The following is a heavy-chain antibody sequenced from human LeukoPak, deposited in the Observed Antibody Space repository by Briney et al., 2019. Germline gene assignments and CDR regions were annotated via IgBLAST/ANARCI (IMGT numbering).Heavy chain of an antibody. CDR1: RFTSSESA. CDR2: ITSKPNNYAA. D-gene: IGHD2-2*02. Sequence: GGSLRLSCATSRFTSSESAIHWVRQASGKGLEWVGRITSKPNNYAATYAASLKGRFTISRDDSKNTAYLQMNSLKTEDSAIYYCSHCSSNSCYTWDYMDVWGKGTTVTVSS. J-gene: IGHJ6*03. V-gene: IGHV3-73*01. CDR3: SHCSSNSCYTWDYMDV.